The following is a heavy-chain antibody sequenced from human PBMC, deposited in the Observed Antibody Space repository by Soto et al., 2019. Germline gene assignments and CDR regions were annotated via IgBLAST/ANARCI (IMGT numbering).Heavy chain of an antibody. V-gene: IGHV1-8*01. CDR1: GYTFTSYD. J-gene: IGHJ3*02. CDR3: ATPVLYYGSGSYVGTDDAFDI. Sequence: ASVKVSCKASGYTFTSYDINWVRQATGQGLERMGWMNPNSGNTGYAQKFQGRVTMTRNTSISTAYMELSSLRSEDTAVYYCATPVLYYGSGSYVGTDDAFDIWGQGTMVTVSS. CDR2: MNPNSGNT. D-gene: IGHD3-10*01.